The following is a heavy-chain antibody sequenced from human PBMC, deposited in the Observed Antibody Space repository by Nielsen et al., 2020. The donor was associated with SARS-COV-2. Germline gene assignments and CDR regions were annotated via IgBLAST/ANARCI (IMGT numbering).Heavy chain of an antibody. J-gene: IGHJ3*02. CDR1: GYTFTSYA. V-gene: IGHV1-3*01. CDR2: INAGNGNT. CDR3: ARVGAAVAKAFDI. D-gene: IGHD6-19*01. Sequence: GGSLRLSCKASGYTFTSYAMHWVRQAPGQRLEWMGWINAGNGNTKYSQKFQGRVTITRDTSASTAYMELSSLRSEDTAVYYCARVGAAVAKAFDIWGQGTMVTVSS.